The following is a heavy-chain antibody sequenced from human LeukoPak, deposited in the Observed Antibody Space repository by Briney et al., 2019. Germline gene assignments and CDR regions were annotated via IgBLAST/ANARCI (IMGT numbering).Heavy chain of an antibody. D-gene: IGHD3-9*01. Sequence: GASVKVSCKASGYTFASYGISWVRQAPGQGLEWMGWISAYNGNTNYAQKLQGRVTMTTDTSTSTAYMELRSLRSDDTAVYYCARDQGSYYDILTGYYYGMDVWGQGTTVTVSS. CDR3: ARDQGSYYDILTGYYYGMDV. CDR1: GYTFASYG. CDR2: ISAYNGNT. V-gene: IGHV1-18*01. J-gene: IGHJ6*02.